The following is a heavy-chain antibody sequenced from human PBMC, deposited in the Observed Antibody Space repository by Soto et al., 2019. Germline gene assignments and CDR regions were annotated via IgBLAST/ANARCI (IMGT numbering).Heavy chain of an antibody. CDR2: ISWNSGSI. J-gene: IGHJ6*02. D-gene: IGHD2-21*01. CDR3: AKVSSPSGVQTKLFPAVIRPHYYYYRMDV. Sequence: GGSLRLSCAASGFTFDDYAMHWVRQAPRKGLEWVSGISWNSGSIGYADSVKGRFTISRDNAKNSLYLQTNSLRAEDTALYYCAKVSSPSGVQTKLFPAVIRPHYYYYRMDVWGQATTVTFSS. CDR1: GFTFDDYA. V-gene: IGHV3-9*01.